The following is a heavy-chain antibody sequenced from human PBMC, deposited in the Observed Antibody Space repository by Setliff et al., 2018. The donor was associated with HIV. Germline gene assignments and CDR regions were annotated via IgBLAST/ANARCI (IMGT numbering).Heavy chain of an antibody. CDR2: IYTTGST. D-gene: IGHD1-26*01. J-gene: IGHJ3*02. Sequence: LTCTVSGGSIGSGSHYWSWIRQPAGKGLEWIGHIYTTGSTNYNPSLKSRVTISADTSNNQFSLRLTSMTAADTAVYYCAKTSVGATGLYAFDIWGQGTMVTVS. CDR3: AKTSVGATGLYAFDI. CDR1: GGSIGSGSHY. V-gene: IGHV4-61*09.